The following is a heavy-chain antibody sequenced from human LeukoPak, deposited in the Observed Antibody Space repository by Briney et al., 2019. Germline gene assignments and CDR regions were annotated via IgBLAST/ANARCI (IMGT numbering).Heavy chain of an antibody. D-gene: IGHD3-10*01. CDR3: ARDRGDYFDY. CDR1: GGSISSGVYY. Sequence: SETLSLTCTVSGGSISSGVYYWSWIRQHPGKGLEWIGYIYYSGSTYYSPSLKSRITISVDTSENQFSLKLSSVTAADTAAYYCARDRGDYFDYWGQGTLVTVSS. J-gene: IGHJ4*02. V-gene: IGHV4-31*03. CDR2: IYYSGST.